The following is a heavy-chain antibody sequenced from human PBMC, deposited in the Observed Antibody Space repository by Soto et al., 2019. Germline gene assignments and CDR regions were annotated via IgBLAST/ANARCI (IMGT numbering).Heavy chain of an antibody. J-gene: IGHJ4*01. D-gene: IGHD6-13*01. V-gene: IGHV4-59*12. CDR2: IYYSGST. CDR3: AVATGVARYLDD. Sequence: ASETLSLTCTVSGGSISSYYWSWIRQPPGKGLEWIGYIYYSGSTNYNPSLKSRVTISVDTSKNQFSLKLSSVTAADTAVYFCAVATGVARYLDDWGHGTLVTVSS. CDR1: GGSISSYY.